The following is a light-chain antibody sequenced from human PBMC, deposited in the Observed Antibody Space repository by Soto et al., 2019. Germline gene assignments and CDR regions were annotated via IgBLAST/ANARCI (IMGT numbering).Light chain of an antibody. Sequence: NLSAFDVSAWMGHSFTIICRASQYISTYLNWYQQKPGKAPKLLIYVASNLQSGVPSRFSGSGSGTDFTLTIRSLKPDDLATYYCQEIYINSFGQ. V-gene: IGKV1-39*01. CDR2: VAS. CDR3: QEIYINS. J-gene: IGKJ1*01. CDR1: QYISTY.